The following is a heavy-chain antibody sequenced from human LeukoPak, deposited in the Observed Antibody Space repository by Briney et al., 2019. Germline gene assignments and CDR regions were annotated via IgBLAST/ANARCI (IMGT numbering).Heavy chain of an antibody. J-gene: IGHJ4*02. CDR3: AKDPTHYRVWDYYETIGLSY. CDR1: GFTFSSYG. D-gene: IGHD3-22*01. CDR2: IRYDGSNK. V-gene: IGHV3-30*02. Sequence: GGSLRLSCAASGFTFSSYGMHWVRQAPGKGLEWVAFIRYDGSNKYYADSVKGRFTISRDNSKNTLNLQMNSLRAEDTAVYYCAKDPTHYRVWDYYETIGLSYWGQGTLVTVSS.